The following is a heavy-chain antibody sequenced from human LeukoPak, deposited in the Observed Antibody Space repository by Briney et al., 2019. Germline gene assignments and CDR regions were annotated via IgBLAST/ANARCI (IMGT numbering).Heavy chain of an antibody. J-gene: IGHJ4*02. CDR2: IIPIFGTA. Sequence: ASVKVSCKASGGTFSSYAISWVRQAPGQGLEWMGGIIPIFGTANYAQKFQGRVTITADESTSTAYMELSSLRSEDTAVYYCARTMVRGVITKYYFDYWGQGTLVTASS. D-gene: IGHD3-10*01. CDR1: GGTFSSYA. V-gene: IGHV1-69*13. CDR3: ARTMVRGVITKYYFDY.